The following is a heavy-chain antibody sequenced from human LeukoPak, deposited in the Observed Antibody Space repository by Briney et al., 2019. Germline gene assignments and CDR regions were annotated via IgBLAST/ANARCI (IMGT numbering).Heavy chain of an antibody. CDR3: ARHEHKAVAGDT. V-gene: IGHV4-59*05. CDR2: VYYCGKT. D-gene: IGHD6-19*01. Sequence: PGGTLTLSCAASGFTFSDYYMSWIRQPPAKGLDWVGSVYYCGKTFYSPSLELRVTISVDTSKNHFSLRLISVTAADTAMYYCARHEHKAVAGDTWGQGTLVTVSS. CDR1: GFTFSDYY. J-gene: IGHJ5*02.